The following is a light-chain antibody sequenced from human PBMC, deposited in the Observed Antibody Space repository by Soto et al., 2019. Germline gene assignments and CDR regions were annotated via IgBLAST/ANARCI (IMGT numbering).Light chain of an antibody. J-gene: IGLJ2*01. CDR3: QSDDSSLSGYVV. V-gene: IGLV1-40*01. CDR1: SSNIGAGYD. CDR2: GHS. Sequence: QSVLTQPPSVSGAPGQRVTISCTGSSSNIGAGYDVHWYQQLPGTAPKLLIYGHSNRPSGVPDRFSGSKSGTSASLAITGLQAEDEADYYCQSDDSSLSGYVVFGGGTKLTVL.